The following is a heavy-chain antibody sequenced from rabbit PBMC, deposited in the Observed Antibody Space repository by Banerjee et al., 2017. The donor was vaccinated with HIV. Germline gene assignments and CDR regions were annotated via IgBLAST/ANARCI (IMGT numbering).Heavy chain of an antibody. CDR3: ARGYHDTSGYFNL. J-gene: IGHJ4*01. D-gene: IGHD1-1*01. CDR1: GFSFSSSYY. Sequence: QSLEESGGDLVKPGASLTLTCTASGFSFSSSYYMCWVRQAPGKGLDWIACIYDGSSGSTYYASWAKGRFTISLDNAQNTVFLQMTSLTAADTATYFCARGYHDTSGYFNLWGPGTLVTVS. V-gene: IGHV1S40*01. CDR2: IYDGSSGST.